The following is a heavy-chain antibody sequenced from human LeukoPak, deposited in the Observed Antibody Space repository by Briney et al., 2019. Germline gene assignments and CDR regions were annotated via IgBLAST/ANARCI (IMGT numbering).Heavy chain of an antibody. CDR3: ARAEYSSSSGSIWFDP. CDR2: IYYSGST. CDR1: GGSISSYY. J-gene: IGHJ5*02. V-gene: IGHV4-59*01. Sequence: SETLSLTCTVSGGSISSYYWSWIRQPPGKGLERIGYIYYSGSTNYNPSLKSRVTISVDTSKNQFSLKLSSVAAADTAVYYCARAEYSSSSGSIWFDPWGQGTLVTVSS. D-gene: IGHD6-6*01.